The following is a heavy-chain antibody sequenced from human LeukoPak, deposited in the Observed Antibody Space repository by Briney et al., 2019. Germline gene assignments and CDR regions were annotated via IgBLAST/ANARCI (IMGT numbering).Heavy chain of an antibody. CDR1: GYTFTGYY. CDR2: INPNSGGT. Sequence: ASVKVSCKASGYTFTGYYMHWVRQAPGQGLEWMGRINPNSGGTNYAQKFQGRVTMTRDTSISTAYVELSRLRSGDTAVYYCARERFVGGVPAAIGYWGQGTLVTVSS. J-gene: IGHJ4*02. V-gene: IGHV1-2*06. CDR3: ARERFVGGVPAAIGY. D-gene: IGHD2-2*01.